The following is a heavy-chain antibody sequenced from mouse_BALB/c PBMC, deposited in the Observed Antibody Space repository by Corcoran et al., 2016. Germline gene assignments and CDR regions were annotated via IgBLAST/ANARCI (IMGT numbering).Heavy chain of an antibody. Sequence: EVLLQQSGPELVKPGASVKIPCKASGYTFTDYNMDWVKQSHGKSLEWIGDINPNNGGTIYNQKFKGKATLTVDKSSSTAYMELRSLTSEDTAVYYCARPPITTEGYFDVWGAGTTVTVSS. J-gene: IGHJ1*01. CDR3: ARPPITTEGYFDV. CDR1: GYTFTDYN. D-gene: IGHD1-1*01. V-gene: IGHV1-18*01. CDR2: INPNNGGT.